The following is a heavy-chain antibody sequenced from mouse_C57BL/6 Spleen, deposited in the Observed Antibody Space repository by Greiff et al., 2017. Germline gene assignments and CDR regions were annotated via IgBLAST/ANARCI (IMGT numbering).Heavy chain of an antibody. CDR1: GYAFSSSW. CDR2: IYPGDGDT. D-gene: IGHD4-1*01. V-gene: IGHV1-82*01. Sequence: VKLMESGPELVKPGASVKISCKASGYAFSSSWMNWVKQRPGKGLEWIGRIYPGDGDTNYNGKFKGKATLTADKSSSTAYMQLSSLTSEDSAVYFCAGTGLAMDYWGQGTSVTVSS. J-gene: IGHJ4*01. CDR3: AGTGLAMDY.